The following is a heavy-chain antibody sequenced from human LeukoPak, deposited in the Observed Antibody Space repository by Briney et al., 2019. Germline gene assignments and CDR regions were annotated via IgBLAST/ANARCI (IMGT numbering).Heavy chain of an antibody. D-gene: IGHD2-2*01. Sequence: GESLKISCKGSGYSFTSYWIGWVRQMPGKGLEWMGIIYPGDSDTRYSPSFQGQVTISADKSISTAYLQWSSLKASDTAMYYCARLEKDIVVVPAAMGGYYGMDVWGQGTTVTVSS. J-gene: IGHJ6*02. V-gene: IGHV5-51*01. CDR2: IYPGDSDT. CDR1: GYSFTSYW. CDR3: ARLEKDIVVVPAAMGGYYGMDV.